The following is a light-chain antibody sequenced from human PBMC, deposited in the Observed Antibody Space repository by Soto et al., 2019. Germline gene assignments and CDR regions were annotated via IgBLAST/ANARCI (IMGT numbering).Light chain of an antibody. CDR1: SSDVGAYDY. V-gene: IGLV2-14*03. J-gene: IGLJ1*01. Sequence: QSALTQPASVSGSPGQSITISCTGTSSDVGAYDYVSWYQQHPGEVPKLMIFDVSDRPSGVSNRFFGSKSGNTASLTISGLQAEDEADYYCSSFTTSTSYVFGTGTKVTVL. CDR2: DVS. CDR3: SSFTTSTSYV.